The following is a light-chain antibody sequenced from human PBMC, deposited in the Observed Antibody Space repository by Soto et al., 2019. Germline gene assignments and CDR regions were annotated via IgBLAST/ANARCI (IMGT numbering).Light chain of an antibody. V-gene: IGKV3-20*01. CDR1: QSINRY. J-gene: IGKJ4*01. CDR2: GAS. CDR3: QQYGSSPLT. Sequence: IVLTQSPATLSLSPGERASLSFRASQSINRYLVWYQQKPGQAPRLLIYGASSRATGIPDRFSGSGSGTDFTLTISRLEPEDFAVYYCQQYGSSPLTFGGGTKVDIK.